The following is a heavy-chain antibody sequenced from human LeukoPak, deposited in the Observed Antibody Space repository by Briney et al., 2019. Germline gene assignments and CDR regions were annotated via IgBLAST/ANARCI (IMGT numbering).Heavy chain of an antibody. D-gene: IGHD3-16*01. J-gene: IGHJ2*01. Sequence: PGGSLRLSCAAPGFTFDDYAMHWVRQAPGEGLEWVSHISWNSGSIGYADSVNGGFTISTDNAKNSLYLQINSLRAWEMALYYCGKDKGGPYDVPFHWYFDLWGRGTLVTVSS. CDR3: GKDKGGPYDVPFHWYFDL. CDR2: ISWNSGSI. CDR1: GFTFDDYA. V-gene: IGHV3-9*03.